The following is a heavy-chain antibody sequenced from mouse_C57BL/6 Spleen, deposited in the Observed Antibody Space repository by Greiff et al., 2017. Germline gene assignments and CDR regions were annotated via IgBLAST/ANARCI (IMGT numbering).Heavy chain of an antibody. CDR1: GFSLTSYA. Sequence: VQLQESGPGLVAPSQSLSITCTVSGFSLTSYAISWVRQPPGKGLEWLGVSWTGGGTSYNSALKYRLSISKDNSKSQVFFKMNSLQTDDTARYYCARIYDDYGFDDWGQGTTLTVSS. CDR2: SWTGGGT. V-gene: IGHV2-9-1*01. D-gene: IGHD2-4*01. J-gene: IGHJ2*01. CDR3: ARIYDDYGFDD.